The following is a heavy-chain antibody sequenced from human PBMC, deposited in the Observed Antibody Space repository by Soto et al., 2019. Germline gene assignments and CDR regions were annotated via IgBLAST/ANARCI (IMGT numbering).Heavy chain of an antibody. Sequence: GESLKISCKGSGYSFTSYWIGWVRQMPGKGLEWMGIIYPGDSDTRYSPSFQGQVTISADKSISTAYLQWSSLKASDTAMYYCARRSDFWSGYANRRDYYYYMDVWGKGTTVTVSS. CDR1: GYSFTSYW. D-gene: IGHD3-3*01. J-gene: IGHJ6*03. CDR3: ARRSDFWSGYANRRDYYYYMDV. CDR2: IYPGDSDT. V-gene: IGHV5-51*01.